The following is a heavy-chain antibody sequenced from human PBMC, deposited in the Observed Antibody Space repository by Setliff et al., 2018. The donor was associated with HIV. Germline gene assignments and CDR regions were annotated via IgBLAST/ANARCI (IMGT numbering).Heavy chain of an antibody. CDR3: ARTREQWVVREFDY. D-gene: IGHD6-19*01. CDR1: GFTFSNYW. J-gene: IGHJ4*02. V-gene: IGHV3-7*01. CDR2: IKQDGGEE. Sequence: PGGSLRLSCAASGFTFSNYWMNWVRQAPGRGLEWVADIKQDGGEENYVDSVKGRFTISRDNAKNSLFLQMNSLRVEDTAVYYCARTREQWVVREFDYWGQGMLVTVSS.